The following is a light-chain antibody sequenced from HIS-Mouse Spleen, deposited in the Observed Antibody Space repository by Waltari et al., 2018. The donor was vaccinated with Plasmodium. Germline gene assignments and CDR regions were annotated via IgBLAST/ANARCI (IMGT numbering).Light chain of an antibody. Sequence: QSALTQPASVSGSPGQSITISCTGTSSDVGSYNLVSWYQQHPGKAPKLMIYEGSKRPSGVSKRFSGAKSGKTASLTISGLQAEDEADYYCCSYAGSSTWTFGQGTK. CDR3: CSYAGSSTWT. CDR1: SSDVGSYNL. V-gene: IGLV2-23*01. J-gene: IGLJ3*02. CDR2: EGS.